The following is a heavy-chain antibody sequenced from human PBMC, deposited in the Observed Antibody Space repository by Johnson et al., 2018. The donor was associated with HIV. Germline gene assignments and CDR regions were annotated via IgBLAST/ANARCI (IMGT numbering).Heavy chain of an antibody. CDR3: ASPDYERYYGAFDI. D-gene: IGHD3-10*01. CDR2: IYSGGRT. V-gene: IGHV3-66*01. J-gene: IGHJ3*02. Sequence: VLLVESGGGLVQPGGSLRLSCAASGFTVSSNYMSWVRQAPGKGLEWVSVIYSGGRTYYADSVKGRFTISRDNSKNTLYLQMNSLRAEDTAVYYCASPDYERYYGAFDIWGQGTMVTVSS. CDR1: GFTVSSNY.